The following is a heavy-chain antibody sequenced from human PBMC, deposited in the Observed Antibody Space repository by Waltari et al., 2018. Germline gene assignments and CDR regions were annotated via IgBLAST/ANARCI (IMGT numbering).Heavy chain of an antibody. J-gene: IGHJ5*02. CDR3: VRGKLGFCTGSSCHLDL. D-gene: IGHD2-8*02. CDR2: IHYSGTT. CDR1: GDSISNHF. V-gene: IGHV4-59*11. Sequence: QVQVQESGPGLVKPSEPVALTCLVSGDSISNHFWTWIRQPPEKGLEWIGNIHYSGTTNYNPSLKSRVTISLDTSKNQLSLRLDSVTAADTALYFCVRGKLGFCTGSSCHLDLWGRGTLVTVSS.